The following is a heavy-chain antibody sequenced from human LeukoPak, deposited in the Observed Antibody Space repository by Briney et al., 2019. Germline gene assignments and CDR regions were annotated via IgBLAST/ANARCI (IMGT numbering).Heavy chain of an antibody. D-gene: IGHD6-6*01. CDR1: GGSFSGYY. J-gene: IGHJ6*03. Sequence: PSETLSLTCAVYGGSFSGYYWRWIRQPPGKGLEWIGEINHSGSTNYNPSLKSRVTISVDTSKNQFSLKLSSVTAADTAVYYCARDAVSRISNSSSSGLEYYYMDVWGKGTTVTVSS. CDR3: ARDAVSRISNSSSSGLEYYYMDV. CDR2: INHSGST. V-gene: IGHV4-34*01.